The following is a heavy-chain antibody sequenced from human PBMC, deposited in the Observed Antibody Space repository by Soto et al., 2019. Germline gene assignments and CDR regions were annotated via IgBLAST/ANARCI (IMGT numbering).Heavy chain of an antibody. Sequence: PGESLKISCKGSGYSFTSYWIGWVRQMPGKGLEWMGIIYPGDSDTRYSPSFQGQVTISADKSISTAYMELRSLRSDDTAVYYCARGSMVRGVIDYYYGMDVWGQGTTVTVSS. CDR1: GYSFTSYW. V-gene: IGHV5-51*01. J-gene: IGHJ6*02. CDR2: IYPGDSDT. CDR3: ARGSMVRGVIDYYYGMDV. D-gene: IGHD3-10*01.